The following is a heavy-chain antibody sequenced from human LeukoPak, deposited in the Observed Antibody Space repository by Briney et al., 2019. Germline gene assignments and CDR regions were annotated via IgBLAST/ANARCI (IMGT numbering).Heavy chain of an antibody. CDR1: GGSISSSSFY. CDR2: ISYSGST. Sequence: PSETLSLTCSVSGGSISSSSFYWGWIRQPPGKGLEWIGSISYSGSTYYNPSLKSRVTISVDTSKNQFSLKLSSVTAADTAVYYCARRRGYYYYYYMDVWGKGTTVTISS. CDR3: ARRRGYYYYYYMDV. J-gene: IGHJ6*03. V-gene: IGHV4-39*01.